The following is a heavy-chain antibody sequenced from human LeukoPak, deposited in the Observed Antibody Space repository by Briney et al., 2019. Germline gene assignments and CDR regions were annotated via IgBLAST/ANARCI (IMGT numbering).Heavy chain of an antibody. D-gene: IGHD2-8*01. CDR1: GFTFSSYG. CDR2: IGFDGSKI. CDR3: AKDSDTYGHRHFDH. J-gene: IGHJ4*02. Sequence: GGSLTLSCVASGFTFSSYGMQWLRQAPGKGLAWVAFIGFDGSKIYYEDSVKGRFTISRDNSKNTVNLQMNSLRVEDTAVYYCAKDSDTYGHRHFDHWGQGTLVTVSS. V-gene: IGHV3-30*02.